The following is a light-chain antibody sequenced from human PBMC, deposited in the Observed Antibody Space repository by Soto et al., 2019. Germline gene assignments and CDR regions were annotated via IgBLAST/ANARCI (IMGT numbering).Light chain of an antibody. CDR2: RTS. CDR1: TGAVTSGYY. Sequence: QALVTQEPSLTASPGGTVTLTCASSTGAVTSGYYPNWFQQKPGQAPRALIYRTSNKQSWTPARFSGSLLGGKAALTLSGVQPEDEAEYYCLLYYGGAYVFGTGTKV. CDR3: LLYYGGAYV. J-gene: IGLJ1*01. V-gene: IGLV7-43*01.